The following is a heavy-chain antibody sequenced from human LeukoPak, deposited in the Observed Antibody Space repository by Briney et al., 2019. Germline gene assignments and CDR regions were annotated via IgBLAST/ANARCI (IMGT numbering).Heavy chain of an antibody. CDR2: IYSDNT. Sequence: GGSLRLSCAASGFTFSNYAMSWVRQAPGKGLEWVSFIYSDNTHYSDSVKGRFTIFRDNSKNTLYLQMNSLRAEDTAVYYCARRAGAYSHPYDYWGQGTLVTVSS. CDR3: ARRAGAYSHPYDY. V-gene: IGHV3-53*01. CDR1: GFTFSNYA. J-gene: IGHJ4*02. D-gene: IGHD4/OR15-4a*01.